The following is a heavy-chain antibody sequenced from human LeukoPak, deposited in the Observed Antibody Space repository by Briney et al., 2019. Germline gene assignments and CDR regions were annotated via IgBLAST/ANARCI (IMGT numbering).Heavy chain of an antibody. CDR2: IKQDGSEQ. CDR3: ARDLDVRTFDP. V-gene: IGHV3-7*01. Sequence: PGGSLRLSCAASGFTFSDYWMSWVRQAPGKGLEWVANIKQDGSEQYYVDSIKGRFTISRDNAKNSLYLQMNSLRAEDTAVYYCARDLDVRTFDPWGQGTLVTVSS. D-gene: IGHD1-14*01. CDR1: GFTFSDYW. J-gene: IGHJ5*02.